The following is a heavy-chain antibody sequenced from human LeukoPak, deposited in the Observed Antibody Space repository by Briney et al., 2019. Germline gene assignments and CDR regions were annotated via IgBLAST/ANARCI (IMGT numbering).Heavy chain of an antibody. CDR1: GFTFSNYN. Sequence: GGSLRLSCAAAGFTFSNYNMKWVRQAPGKGLKWVSSITSTSSYIYYADSVKGRFTISRDNAENSLYLPMNSLRVEDTAVYYCARDPYSGSYGDYYYYYMDVWGKGTTVTISS. V-gene: IGHV3-21*01. CDR2: ITSTSSYI. J-gene: IGHJ6*03. CDR3: ARDPYSGSYGDYYYYYMDV. D-gene: IGHD1-26*01.